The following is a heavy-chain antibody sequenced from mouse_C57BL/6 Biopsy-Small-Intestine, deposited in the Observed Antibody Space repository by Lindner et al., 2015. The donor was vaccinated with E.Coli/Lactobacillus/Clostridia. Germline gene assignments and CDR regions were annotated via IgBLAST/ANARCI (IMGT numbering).Heavy chain of an antibody. Sequence: VQLQESGPELVKPGASVKISCKASGYTFTDYNIDWVKRSHGKNLEWIGYIYPNNGGSGYNQKFKSKATLTVDKFSSTAYMELHSLTSEDSAVYYCARRGFAMDYWGQGASVTVSS. V-gene: IGHV1-34*02. J-gene: IGHJ4*01. CDR1: GYTFTDYN. CDR2: IYPNNGGS. CDR3: ARRGFAMDY.